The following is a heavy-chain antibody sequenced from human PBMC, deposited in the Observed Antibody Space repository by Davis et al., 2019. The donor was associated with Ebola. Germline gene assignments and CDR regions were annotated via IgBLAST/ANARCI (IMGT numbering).Heavy chain of an antibody. CDR2: INPSGGST. D-gene: IGHD5-12*01. V-gene: IGHV1-46*01. J-gene: IGHJ3*02. Sequence: ASVKVSCKASGYTFTSYYMHWVRQAPGQGLEWMGIINPSGGSTSYAQKFQGRVTMTRDTSTSTAYMELSSLRSEDTAVYYCARDGYTGDRAFDIWGQGTMVTVSS. CDR3: ARDGYTGDRAFDI. CDR1: GYTFTSYY.